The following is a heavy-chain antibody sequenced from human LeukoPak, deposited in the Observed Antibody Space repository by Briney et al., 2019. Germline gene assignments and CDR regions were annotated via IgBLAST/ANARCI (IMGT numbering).Heavy chain of an antibody. CDR3: ARAAGVSYGGITYFDY. D-gene: IGHD5-18*01. V-gene: IGHV4-59*12. CDR2: IFGSGSS. Sequence: PSETLSLTCTVSGGSISDYYWSWIRQPPGKGLEWIGWIFGSGSSNYNPSLKSRLTISVDTSKNQFSLKLSSVTAADTAVYYCARAAGVSYGGITYFDYWGQGTLVTVSS. CDR1: GGSISDYY. J-gene: IGHJ4*02.